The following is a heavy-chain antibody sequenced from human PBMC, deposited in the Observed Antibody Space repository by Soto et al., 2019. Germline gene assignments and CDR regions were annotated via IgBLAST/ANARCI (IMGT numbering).Heavy chain of an antibody. CDR1: GFTFSSYA. V-gene: IGHV3-23*01. Sequence: EVQLLESGGGLLQRGGSLRLSYAASGFTFSSYAMNWVRQAPGKGLEWVSVIHGSGGSAYYADSVKGRFTISRDNSKNTVFLQMNSLRVEDTAIYFCARGRDRDTVTTFDYWGQGALVTVSP. CDR3: ARGRDRDTVTTFDY. D-gene: IGHD4-17*01. J-gene: IGHJ4*02. CDR2: IHGSGGSA.